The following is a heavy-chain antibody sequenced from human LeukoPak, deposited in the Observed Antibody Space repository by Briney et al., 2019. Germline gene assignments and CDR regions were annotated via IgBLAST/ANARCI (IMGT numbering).Heavy chain of an antibody. CDR1: GYTFTSYG. D-gene: IGHD4-17*01. J-gene: IGHJ4*02. V-gene: IGHV1-46*01. CDR2: INPSGGSA. Sequence: ASVKVSCKASGYTFTSYGISWVRQAPGQGLEWMGIINPSGGSASYAQKFQGRVTMTRDTSTSTVYMELSSLRSEDTAVYYCARAHTVTTLPSSYWGQGTLVTVSS. CDR3: ARAHTVTTLPSSY.